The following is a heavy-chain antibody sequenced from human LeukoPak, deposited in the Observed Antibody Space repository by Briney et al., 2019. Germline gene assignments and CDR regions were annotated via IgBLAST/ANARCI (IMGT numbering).Heavy chain of an antibody. D-gene: IGHD5-24*01. CDR1: GIRFSGSW. CDR2: INEDGSVT. Sequence: GGSLRLSCVVSGIRFSGSWMTWVRQAPGRGLESVANINEDGSVTYFVDSVKGRFAISRDNANNSVFLQLKSLRAEDTAVYYCATGRLQPAHWGQGTLVTVSS. CDR3: ATGRLQPAH. V-gene: IGHV3-7*01. J-gene: IGHJ4*02.